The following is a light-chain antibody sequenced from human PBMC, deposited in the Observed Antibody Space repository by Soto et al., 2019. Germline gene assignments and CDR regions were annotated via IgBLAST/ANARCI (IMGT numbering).Light chain of an antibody. Sequence: EIVLTQSPATLSLSPGERATLPCRASQSVSSYLAWYQQKPGQAPRLLIYDASNRATGIPARFSGSGSGTDFTLTISSLQPEDFATYYCQQLERYPSTFGGGTKVDIK. CDR1: QSVSSY. CDR3: QQLERYPST. J-gene: IGKJ4*01. CDR2: DAS. V-gene: IGKV3-11*01.